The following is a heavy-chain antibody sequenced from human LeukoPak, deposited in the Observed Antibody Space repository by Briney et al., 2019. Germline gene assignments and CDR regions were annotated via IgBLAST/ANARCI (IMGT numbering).Heavy chain of an antibody. CDR2: ISWDGGST. CDR3: ARRGGYSGYGYYYYYYMDV. J-gene: IGHJ6*03. V-gene: IGHV3-43D*03. CDR1: GFTFDDYA. D-gene: IGHD5-12*01. Sequence: TGGSLRLSCAASGFTFDDYAMHWVRQAPGKGLEWVSLISWDGGSTYYADSVKGQFTISRDNSKNSLYLQMNSLRAEDTALYYCARRGGYSGYGYYYYYYMDVWGKGTTVTVSS.